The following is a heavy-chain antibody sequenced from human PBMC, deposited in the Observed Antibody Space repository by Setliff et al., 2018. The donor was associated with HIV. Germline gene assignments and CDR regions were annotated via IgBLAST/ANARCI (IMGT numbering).Heavy chain of an antibody. D-gene: IGHD2-8*01. CDR1: GYMFSGFH. Sequence: SVKVSCKASGYMFSGFHMHWVRQAAGQGLEWMGGIIPNFGSSHYAQKFRGRVTITTDESTSSVYMELNNLKSDDTAVYYCVSDDDTGVHVDLDYWGPGTLVTVSS. J-gene: IGHJ4*02. V-gene: IGHV1-69*05. CDR3: VSDDDTGVHVDLDY. CDR2: IIPNFGSS.